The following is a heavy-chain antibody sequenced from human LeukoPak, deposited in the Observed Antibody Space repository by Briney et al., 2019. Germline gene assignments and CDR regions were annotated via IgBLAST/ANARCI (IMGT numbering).Heavy chain of an antibody. CDR2: MSGNGGNT. D-gene: IGHD1-26*01. V-gene: IGHV3-23*01. CDR1: GFTFSSYA. Sequence: GGSLRLSCAASGFTFSSYAMSWVRQATGQGLEWISSMSGNGGNTYYADSVQGRVTISRDNSKNTAYLQMNSLRAEDTAVYYCAKDAVLLSHLVYGGQGHLVRVSS. J-gene: IGHJ4*02. CDR3: AKDAVLLSHLVY.